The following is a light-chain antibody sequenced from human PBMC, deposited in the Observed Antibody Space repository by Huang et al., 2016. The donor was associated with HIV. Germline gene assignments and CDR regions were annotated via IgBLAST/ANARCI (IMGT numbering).Light chain of an antibody. CDR1: QNVRSN. J-gene: IGKJ4*01. CDR2: RTS. V-gene: IGKV3D-15*01. Sequence: EIVMTQSPATLSVSPGGGATLSCRASQNVRSNLAWYQQTPGQAPRLLIYRTSTRASGVPARCSGSGSGTEFTLTISGLQSEDFAVYYCQQYDNWPPGLTFGGGTKVEI. CDR3: QQYDNWPPGLT.